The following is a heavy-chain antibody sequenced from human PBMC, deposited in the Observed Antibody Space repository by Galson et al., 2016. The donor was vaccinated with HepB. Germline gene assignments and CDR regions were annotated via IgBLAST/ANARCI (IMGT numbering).Heavy chain of an antibody. CDR3: AKDMGTYRPYYFDC. CDR2: ISGSGGST. D-gene: IGHD3-16*02. V-gene: IGHV3-23*01. J-gene: IGHJ4*02. Sequence: SLRLSCAASGFTFSSYAMSWVRQAPGKGLEWVAAISGSGGSTYYADSVKGRFAISRDKSKNTLYLQMNSLRAEDTATYYCAKDMGTYRPYYFDCWGQGSPVTVSS. CDR1: GFTFSSYA.